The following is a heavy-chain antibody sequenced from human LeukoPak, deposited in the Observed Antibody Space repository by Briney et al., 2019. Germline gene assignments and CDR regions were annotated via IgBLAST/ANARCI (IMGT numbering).Heavy chain of an antibody. D-gene: IGHD6-13*01. CDR3: ARALSSSWYKNWFDP. CDR1: GGSFSGYY. J-gene: IGHJ5*02. Sequence: SETLSLTCAVYGGSFSGYYWSWIRQPPGKGLEWIGEINHSGSTNYNPSLKSRVTISVDTSKNQFSLKLSSVTAADTAVYYCARALSSSWYKNWFDPWGQGTLGTVSS. CDR2: INHSGST. V-gene: IGHV4-34*01.